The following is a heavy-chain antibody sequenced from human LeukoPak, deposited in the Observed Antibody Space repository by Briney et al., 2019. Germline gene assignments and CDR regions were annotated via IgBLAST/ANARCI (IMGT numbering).Heavy chain of an antibody. CDR3: ARDQYFDFWGSNAIPYYLDY. Sequence: SETLSLTCTVSGGSISSSSYYWGWIRQPPGKWLEWIGTIYYSGSTYYNPSLKSRVTISVDTSKNHFSLKLISVTAADTAVSYCARDQYFDFWGSNAIPYYLDYWGQGTLVTVSS. V-gene: IGHV4-39*07. CDR2: IYYSGST. CDR1: GGSISSSSYY. D-gene: IGHD3-3*01. J-gene: IGHJ4*02.